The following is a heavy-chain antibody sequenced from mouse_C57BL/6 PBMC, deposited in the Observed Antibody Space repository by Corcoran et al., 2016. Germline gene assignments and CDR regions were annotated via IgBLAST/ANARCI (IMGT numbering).Heavy chain of an antibody. CDR1: GYTFTDYY. CDR3: GRGPLIAY. CDR2: INPNNGGT. J-gene: IGHJ3*01. V-gene: IGHV1-26*01. Sequence: EVQLQQSGPELVKPGASVKISCKASGYTFTDYYMNWVKQSHGKSLEWIGDINPNNGGTSYNQKFKGKATLTVDKSSSTAYMELRSLTSEDSAVYYCGRGPLIAYWGQGTLVTVSA.